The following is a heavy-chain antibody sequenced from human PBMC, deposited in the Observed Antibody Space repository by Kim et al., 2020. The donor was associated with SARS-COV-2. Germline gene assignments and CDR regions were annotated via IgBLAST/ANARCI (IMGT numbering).Heavy chain of an antibody. J-gene: IGHJ6*02. CDR2: INWNGGST. V-gene: IGHV3-20*04. D-gene: IGHD2-2*01. CDR3: ARFGHSVPAARSYYYYGMDV. Sequence: GGSLRLSCAASGFTFDDYGMSWVRQAPGKGLEWVSGINWNGGSTGYADSVKGRFTISRDNAKNSLYLQMNSLRAEDTALYYCARFGHSVPAARSYYYYGMDVWGQGTTVTVSS. CDR1: GFTFDDYG.